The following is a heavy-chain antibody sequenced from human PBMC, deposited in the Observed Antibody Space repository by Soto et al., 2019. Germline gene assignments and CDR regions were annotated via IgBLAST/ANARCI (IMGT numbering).Heavy chain of an antibody. J-gene: IGHJ6*02. CDR2: INHSGST. V-gene: IGHV4-34*01. CDR3: ERFAGYSSGWSPYAPYGTDV. D-gene: IGHD6-19*01. CDR1: GGSFSGYY. Sequence: SETLSLTCAVYGGSFSGYYWSLIRQPPGKGLEWIGEINHSGSTNYNPSLKGRVTISVDTSKNQFSLKLSSVTAADTAVYYCERFAGYSSGWSPYAPYGTDVWCQGVXVTVSS.